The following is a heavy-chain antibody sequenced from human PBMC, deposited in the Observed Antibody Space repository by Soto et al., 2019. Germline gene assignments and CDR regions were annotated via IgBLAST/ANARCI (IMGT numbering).Heavy chain of an antibody. Sequence: QVQLVQSGAEVKKPGSSVKVSCKASGGTFSSYAISWVRQAPGQGLEWMGGIIPIFGTANYAQKFQGRVTITADASTSTDYMELSSLRSEDTAVYYCASAPSRYYYYGMDVWGQGTTVTVSS. D-gene: IGHD7-27*01. CDR2: IIPIFGTA. CDR3: ASAPSRYYYYGMDV. V-gene: IGHV1-69*12. CDR1: GGTFSSYA. J-gene: IGHJ6*01.